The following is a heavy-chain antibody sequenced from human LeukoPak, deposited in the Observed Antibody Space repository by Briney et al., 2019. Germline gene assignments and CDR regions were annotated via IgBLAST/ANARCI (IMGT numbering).Heavy chain of an antibody. J-gene: IGHJ5*02. CDR3: ARERHTFDP. D-gene: IGHD6-25*01. V-gene: IGHV3-21*01. Sequence: PGGSLRLSCAASGFTFSSYWMHWVRQAPGKGLVWVSSITSSSTYIYYADSVKGRFTISRDDAKNSLYLQMNSLGVEDTAVYYCARERHTFDPWGQGTLVTVSS. CDR2: ITSSSTYI. CDR1: GFTFSSYW.